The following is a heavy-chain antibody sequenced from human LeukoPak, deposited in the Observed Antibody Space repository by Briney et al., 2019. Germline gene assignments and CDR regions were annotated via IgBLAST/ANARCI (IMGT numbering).Heavy chain of an antibody. CDR3: AITAITVADFDY. Sequence: SETLSLTCTVSGGSINSITYYWGWIRQPPGKGLEWIGSIYYSGSTYYNPSLKSRVTISVDTSKNQFSLKLSSVTAADTAVYYCAITAITVADFDYWGQGTLVTVSS. J-gene: IGHJ4*02. CDR1: GGSINSITYY. CDR2: IYYSGST. V-gene: IGHV4-39*01. D-gene: IGHD6-19*01.